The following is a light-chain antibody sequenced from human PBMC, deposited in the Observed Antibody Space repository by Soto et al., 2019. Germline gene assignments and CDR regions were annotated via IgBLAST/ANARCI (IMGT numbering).Light chain of an antibody. Sequence: IVLTQSPGTLSLSPGESATLSCRASQTIGSSYLAWYQQRPGQAPRPLIYGGANRATGIPDRFSATGSETDFTLAISRLEPEDFAVYYCQQYRTPSQTFGQGTKVE. V-gene: IGKV3-20*01. CDR2: GGA. CDR3: QQYRTPSQT. CDR1: QTIGSSY. J-gene: IGKJ1*01.